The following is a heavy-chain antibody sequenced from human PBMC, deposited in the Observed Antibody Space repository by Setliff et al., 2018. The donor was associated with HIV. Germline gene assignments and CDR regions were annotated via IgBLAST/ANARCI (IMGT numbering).Heavy chain of an antibody. CDR1: GTSFSDHY. CDR2: MNQSGTT. V-gene: IGHV4-34*01. Sequence: GTLSLTCSVYGTSFSDHYWSWVRQTPGKGLEWIGEMNQSGTTNYNPSLKSRVTMSIDTSERQFSLKLTSVTAADTAVYYCVRWYYCVSGACYRADYWGQGTMVTVSS. D-gene: IGHD2-21*02. CDR3: VRWYYCVSGACYRADY. J-gene: IGHJ4*02.